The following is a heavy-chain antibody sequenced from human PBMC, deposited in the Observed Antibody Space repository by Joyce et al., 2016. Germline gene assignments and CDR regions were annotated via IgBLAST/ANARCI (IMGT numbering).Heavy chain of an antibody. CDR1: GYTFTNYD. D-gene: IGHD2/OR15-2a*01. J-gene: IGHJ4*02. V-gene: IGHV1-8*01. CDR3: ARGRGGSFYGKHDY. Sequence: QVQLVQSGAEVKKPGASVKLSCKASGYTFTNYDINWVRQASGQGLEWMGGMNPKSGNTGYAQKFQGRVTMTRNTAISTAYMELSSLGSDDTAVYYCARGRGGSFYGKHDYWGQGTLVTVSS. CDR2: MNPKSGNT.